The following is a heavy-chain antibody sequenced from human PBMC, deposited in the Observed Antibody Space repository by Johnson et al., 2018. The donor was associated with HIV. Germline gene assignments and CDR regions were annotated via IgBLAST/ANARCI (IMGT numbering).Heavy chain of an antibody. V-gene: IGHV3-30*04. Sequence: QMLLVESGGGVVQSGRSLRLSCAASGFTFSSYAMHWVRQAPGKGLEWVAVISGSGGSTYYADSVKGRFTISRDNSKNTLYLQMNSLRAEDTAVYYCARDSIPSPYDSSGYYDDAFDIWGQGTMVTVSS. CDR3: ARDSIPSPYDSSGYYDDAFDI. J-gene: IGHJ3*02. D-gene: IGHD3-22*01. CDR1: GFTFSSYA. CDR2: ISGSGGST.